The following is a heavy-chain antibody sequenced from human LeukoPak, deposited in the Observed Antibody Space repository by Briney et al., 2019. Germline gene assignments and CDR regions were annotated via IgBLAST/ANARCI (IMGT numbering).Heavy chain of an antibody. J-gene: IGHJ3*01. Sequence: GGSLRLSCAAPGFNFSSHAMSWGRQAAGKGLEWVSSISASGESIYYADSVKGRFTISRDNSKNALYLQVNSLRAEDTAVYFCAKDISLNDYDSSGYYLDAFDLWGQGTMVTVSS. CDR1: GFNFSSHA. CDR2: ISASGESI. CDR3: AKDISLNDYDSSGYYLDAFDL. V-gene: IGHV3-23*01. D-gene: IGHD3-22*01.